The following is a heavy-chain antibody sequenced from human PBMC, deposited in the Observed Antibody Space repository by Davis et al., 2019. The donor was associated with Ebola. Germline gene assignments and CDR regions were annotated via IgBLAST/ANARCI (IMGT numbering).Heavy chain of an antibody. V-gene: IGHV3-7*03. J-gene: IGHJ2*01. D-gene: IGHD1-26*01. Sequence: GGSLRLSCAASGFTFSTYWMSWVRQAPGKGLEWVANIKQDGSAKYYVDSVKGRFTISRDNAKNSLHLQMNSLRAEDTAVYYCARRIARGYFDTWGRGILVTVSS. CDR3: ARRIARGYFDT. CDR2: IKQDGSAK. CDR1: GFTFSTYW.